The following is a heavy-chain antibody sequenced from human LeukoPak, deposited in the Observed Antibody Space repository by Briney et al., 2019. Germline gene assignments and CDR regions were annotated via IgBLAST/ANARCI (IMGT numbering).Heavy chain of an antibody. Sequence: GGSLRLSCAAAGFTFSSYAMGWVRQAPGKGLEWVSSISGSGGSTYYADSVKGRFTISRDNSKNTLYLQMNSLRAEDTAVYYCASPIVVVTQPSDYWGQGTLVTVSS. D-gene: IGHD3-22*01. CDR2: ISGSGGST. V-gene: IGHV3-23*01. J-gene: IGHJ4*02. CDR1: GFTFSSYA. CDR3: ASPIVVVTQPSDY.